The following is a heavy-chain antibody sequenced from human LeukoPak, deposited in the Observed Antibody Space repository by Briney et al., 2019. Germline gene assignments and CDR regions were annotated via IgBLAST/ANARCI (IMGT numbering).Heavy chain of an antibody. V-gene: IGHV1-46*01. D-gene: IGHD5-24*01. CDR1: GFTFTNYN. J-gene: IGHJ3*02. Sequence: GASVMVSCKASGFTFTNYNMHWVRQAPGQGLEWMGIINPSGGSTNYAQNFQARVTMTRDTSTSTVYMELSSLRSEDTAVYYCARVRDGYNDAYDIWGQGTMVTVPS. CDR3: ARVRDGYNDAYDI. CDR2: INPSGGST.